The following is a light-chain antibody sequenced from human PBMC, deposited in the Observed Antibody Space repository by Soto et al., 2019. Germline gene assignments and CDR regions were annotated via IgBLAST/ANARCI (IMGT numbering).Light chain of an antibody. Sequence: SSELTQPPSVSVSPGQTASITCSGDKLGNKYATWYQQKPGQSPVLVIYQDSKRPSGIPDRFSGSNSVNTATLTISGTQAMDEADYYCQAWDSRTLYVFGTGTKLTVL. CDR1: KLGNKY. J-gene: IGLJ1*01. V-gene: IGLV3-1*01. CDR3: QAWDSRTLYV. CDR2: QDS.